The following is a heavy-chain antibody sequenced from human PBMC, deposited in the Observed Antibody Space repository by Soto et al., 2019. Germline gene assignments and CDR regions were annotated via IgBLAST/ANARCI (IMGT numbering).Heavy chain of an antibody. CDR1: GFALSTNEVG. D-gene: IGHD3-10*01. CDR3: AHRRTVRGVTNFDY. J-gene: IGHJ4*02. CDR2: IYWDDEK. V-gene: IGHV2-5*02. Sequence: QITLKESGPTLVKPTQTLTLTCTFSGFALSTNEVGVGWIRQPPGKALEWLALIYWDDEKRYRPSLKSRLTITKDTSKNQVVLTMTNMDPLDTATYYCAHRRTVRGVTNFDYWGQGILVTVSS.